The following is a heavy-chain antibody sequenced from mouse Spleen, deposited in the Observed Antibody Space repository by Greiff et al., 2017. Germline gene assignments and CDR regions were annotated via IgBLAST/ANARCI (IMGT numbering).Heavy chain of an antibody. J-gene: IGHJ3*01. V-gene: IGHV5-6-2*01. D-gene: IGHD2-3*01. CDR1: GFTFSSYA. Sequence: EVMLVESGGGLVKPGGSLKLSCAASGFTFSSYAMSWVRQTPEKRLEWVAAINSNGGSTYYPDTVKDRFTISRDNAKNTLYLQMSSLRSEDTALYYCARHCYDGATGFAYWGQGTLVTVSA. CDR3: ARHCYDGATGFAY. CDR2: INSNGGST.